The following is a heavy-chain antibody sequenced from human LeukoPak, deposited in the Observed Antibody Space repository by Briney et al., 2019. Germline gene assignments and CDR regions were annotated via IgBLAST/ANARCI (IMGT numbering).Heavy chain of an antibody. V-gene: IGHV1-2*02. CDR1: GYSFTDKY. Sequence: ASVKVSCKASGYSFTDKYMHWVRQAPGQGLEWMGRINPKSGGTNYAQKFQGRVTMTTDTSMSTAYMEVSRLTSDDTAVYYCARAGGRSWFDPWGQGTLVTVSS. CDR2: INPKSGGT. J-gene: IGHJ5*02. CDR3: ARAGGRSWFDP.